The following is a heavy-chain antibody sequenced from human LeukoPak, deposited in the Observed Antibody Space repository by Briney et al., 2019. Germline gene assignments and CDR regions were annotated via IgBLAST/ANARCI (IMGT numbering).Heavy chain of an antibody. CDR1: GFTFSSYA. D-gene: IGHD2-15*01. Sequence: TGGSLRLSCAASGFTFSSYAMHWVRQAPGKGLEYVSAISSNGGSTYYANSVKGRFTISRDNSKNTLYLQMGSLRAKDMAVYYCARRYCSGGSCYGGAFDIWGQGTMVTVSS. J-gene: IGHJ3*02. V-gene: IGHV3-64*01. CDR3: ARRYCSGGSCYGGAFDI. CDR2: ISSNGGST.